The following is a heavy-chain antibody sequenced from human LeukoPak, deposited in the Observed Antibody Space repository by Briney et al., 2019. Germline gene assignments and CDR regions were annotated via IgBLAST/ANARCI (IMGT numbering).Heavy chain of an antibody. CDR1: EFTFRSFN. V-gene: IGHV3-21*01. CDR3: VRGPRSHRSDLTKWYFDL. J-gene: IGHJ2*01. CDR2: ISTDSKFK. Sequence: GGSLRLSCTASEFTFRSFNMVWVRQAPGKGLEWVSSISTDSKFKYYSDSVTGRFTISRDNAENSLSLQMNSLRVDDTATYYCVRGPRSHRSDLTKWYFDLWGRGTLVSVSS.